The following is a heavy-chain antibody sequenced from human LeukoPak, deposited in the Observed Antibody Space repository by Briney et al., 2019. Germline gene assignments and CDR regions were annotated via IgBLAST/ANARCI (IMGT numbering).Heavy chain of an antibody. Sequence: SVKVSCKASGGTFSSYAISWVRQAPGQGLEWMGGIIPIFGTANYAQKFQGRVTITTDESTSTAYLELSSLRSEDTAVYYCARAEKNYGGVWLFDYWGRGTLVTVSS. CDR2: IIPIFGTA. CDR3: ARAEKNYGGVWLFDY. CDR1: GGTFSSYA. J-gene: IGHJ4*02. D-gene: IGHD4-23*01. V-gene: IGHV1-69*05.